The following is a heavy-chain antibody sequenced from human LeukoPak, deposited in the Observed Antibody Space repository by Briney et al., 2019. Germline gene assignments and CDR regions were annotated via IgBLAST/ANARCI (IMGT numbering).Heavy chain of an antibody. CDR1: GFTFSNYA. Sequence: GGSLRLSCAASGFTFSNYAMSWVRQAPGKGLEWVSTISGSGGSTYYADSVKGRFTISRDNSKNTLYLQMNSLRAEDTAVYYCAKVSGSYYVTYFDYWGQGILVTVSS. CDR3: AKVSGSYYVTYFDY. V-gene: IGHV3-23*01. CDR2: ISGSGGST. J-gene: IGHJ4*02. D-gene: IGHD1-26*01.